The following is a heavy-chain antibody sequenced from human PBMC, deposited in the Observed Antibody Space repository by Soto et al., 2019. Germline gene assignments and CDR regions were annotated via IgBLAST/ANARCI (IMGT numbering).Heavy chain of an antibody. Sequence: GGSLRLSCAASGFTFDDYAMHWVRQAPGKGLEWVSGISWNSGSIGYADSVKGRFTISRDNAKNSLYLQMNSLRAEDTALYYCAKTMVRGVISDYYYYYMDVWGKGTTVTVSS. CDR3: AKTMVRGVISDYYYYYMDV. V-gene: IGHV3-9*01. J-gene: IGHJ6*03. CDR2: ISWNSGSI. D-gene: IGHD3-10*01. CDR1: GFTFDDYA.